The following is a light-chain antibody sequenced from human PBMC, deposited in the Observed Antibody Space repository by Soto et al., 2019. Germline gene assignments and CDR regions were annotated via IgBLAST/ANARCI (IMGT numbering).Light chain of an antibody. CDR2: SNN. CDR3: AAWDDYLNGWV. Sequence: QLVLTQPPSASGTPGQRVTISCSGSSSNIGNKAVNWYQQLPGTAPKLLIYSNNQRPSGVPDRFSGSKSGTSASLAISGLQSEDEADYYCAAWDDYLNGWVFGGGTKLTVL. CDR1: SSNIGNKA. J-gene: IGLJ3*02. V-gene: IGLV1-44*01.